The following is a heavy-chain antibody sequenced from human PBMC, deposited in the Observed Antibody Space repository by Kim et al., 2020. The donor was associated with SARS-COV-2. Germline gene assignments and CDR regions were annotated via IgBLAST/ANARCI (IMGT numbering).Heavy chain of an antibody. Sequence: SETLSLTCTVSGGSISSGGYYWSWIRQHPGKGLEWIGYIYYSGSTYYNPSLKSRVTISVDTSKNQFSLKLSSVTAADTAVYYCASSGKVLRDFDWLLQWAFDIWGQGTLVTVSS. V-gene: IGHV4-31*03. CDR3: ASSGKVLRDFDWLLQWAFDI. D-gene: IGHD3-9*01. CDR2: IYYSGST. CDR1: GGSISSGGYY. J-gene: IGHJ3*02.